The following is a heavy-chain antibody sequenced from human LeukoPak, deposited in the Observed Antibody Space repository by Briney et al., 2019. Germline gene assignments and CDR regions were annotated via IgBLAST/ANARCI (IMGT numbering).Heavy chain of an antibody. J-gene: IGHJ4*02. V-gene: IGHV3-74*01. Sequence: GGPLRLSCAASGFSFSSHWMQWVRQVPGKGLVWVSRLNSDGSIRSYADSVKGRFTISRDNAKNTLYLQMNSLRAEDTAVYYCARAQYNDYWGQGTLVTVSS. CDR2: LNSDGSIR. CDR1: GFSFSSHW. D-gene: IGHD1-1*01. CDR3: ARAQYNDY.